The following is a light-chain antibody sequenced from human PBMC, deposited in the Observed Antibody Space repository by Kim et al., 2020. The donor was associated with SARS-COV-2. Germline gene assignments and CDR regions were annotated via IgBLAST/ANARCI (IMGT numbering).Light chain of an antibody. CDR2: GAS. CDR3: QQYNNWMYT. Sequence: SVSPGERANHSCRDCQSVSSNLAWYQQTPGRAHRLLIYGASTRATGIPARFSGSGSGTEFTLTISSLQSEDFAVYYCQQYNNWMYTFGQGTKLEI. J-gene: IGKJ2*01. V-gene: IGKV3-15*01. CDR1: QSVSSN.